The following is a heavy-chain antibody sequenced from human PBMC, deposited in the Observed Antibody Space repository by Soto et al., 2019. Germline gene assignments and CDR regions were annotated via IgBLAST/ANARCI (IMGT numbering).Heavy chain of an antibody. V-gene: IGHV1-69*12. CDR2: IVPIFGKT. Sequence: QVQLVQSGAEVKKPGSSVKVSCKVSGGTFSNYAIDWVRLAPGHGLEWMGGIVPIFGKTYYTQKFQGRATIIADDSTTTAYLEMSSLRSEDTAIYYCARVVAVAGLYNYHGLDGWGQGAAVTVSS. CDR1: GGTFSNYA. J-gene: IGHJ6*02. D-gene: IGHD6-19*01. CDR3: ARVVAVAGLYNYHGLDG.